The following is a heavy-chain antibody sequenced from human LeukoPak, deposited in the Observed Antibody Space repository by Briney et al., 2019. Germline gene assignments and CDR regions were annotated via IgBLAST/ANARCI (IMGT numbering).Heavy chain of an antibody. CDR2: ISDSGST. V-gene: IGHV4-59*08. D-gene: IGHD4-17*01. Sequence: SETLSLTCTVSGGSISSYYWSWIRQPPGKALAWIGYISDSGSTNYNPSLESRVTISVDTSKNQFSLKLNSVTAADTAVYYCARQPTTVTTGDAFDIWGQGTTVNVSS. CDR3: ARQPTTVTTGDAFDI. J-gene: IGHJ3*02. CDR1: GGSISSYY.